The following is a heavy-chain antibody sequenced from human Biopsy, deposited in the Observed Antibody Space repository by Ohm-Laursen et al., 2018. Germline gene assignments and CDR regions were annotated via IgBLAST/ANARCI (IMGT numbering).Heavy chain of an antibody. CDR1: GDTFTNHA. J-gene: IGHJ2*01. CDR2: SIPLFNTA. Sequence: ASVKVSCKASGDTFTNHAVGWVRQAPGQGLEWVGSSIPLFNTANYADKFQGRVTLTADKSTTTAYMELSSLRSEDTAIYYCARFPLGAYDDSGSYRAVEHWYFDLWGRGTLVTVSS. CDR3: ARFPLGAYDDSGSYRAVEHWYFDL. V-gene: IGHV1-69*06. D-gene: IGHD3-22*01.